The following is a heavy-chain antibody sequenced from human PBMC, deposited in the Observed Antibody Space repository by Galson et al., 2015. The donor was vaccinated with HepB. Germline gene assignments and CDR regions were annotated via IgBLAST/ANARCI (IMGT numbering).Heavy chain of an antibody. CDR2: ISSSSSYI. D-gene: IGHD3-9*01. Sequence: SLRLSCAASGFTFSSYSMNWVRQAPGKGLEWVSSISSSSSYIYYADSVKGRFTISRDNAKNSLYLQMNSLRAEDTAVYYCARANILTGYYISRQTHYYGMDVWGQGTTVPVSS. CDR1: GFTFSSYS. CDR3: ARANILTGYYISRQTHYYGMDV. V-gene: IGHV3-21*01. J-gene: IGHJ6*02.